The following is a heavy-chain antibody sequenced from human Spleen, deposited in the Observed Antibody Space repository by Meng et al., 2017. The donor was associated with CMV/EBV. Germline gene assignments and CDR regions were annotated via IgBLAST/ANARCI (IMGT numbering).Heavy chain of an antibody. CDR1: GFTVSSNY. CDR2: IYSGGST. Sequence: GESLKISCAASGFTVSSNYMSWVRQAPGKGLEWVSVIYSGGSTYYADSVKGRFTISRDNSKNTLYLQMNTLRVEDTAVYYCAKASWGSFEYWGQGTLVTVSS. V-gene: IGHV3-53*05. CDR3: AKASWGSFEY. D-gene: IGHD7-27*01. J-gene: IGHJ4*02.